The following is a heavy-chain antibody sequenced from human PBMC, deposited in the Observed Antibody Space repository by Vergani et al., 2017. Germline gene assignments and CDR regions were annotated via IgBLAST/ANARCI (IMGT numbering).Heavy chain of an antibody. CDR3: ARWLYCGGDCYSRFFDY. J-gene: IGHJ4*02. D-gene: IGHD2-21*02. CDR2: IYSGGST. Sequence: EVQLVESGGGLIQPGGSLRLSCAASGFTVSSNYMSWVRQAPGKGLEWVSVIYSGGSTYYADSVKGRFTISRDNSKNTLYLQMTSLRAEDTAVYYCARWLYCGGDCYSRFFDYWGQGTLVTVSS. CDR1: GFTVSSNY. V-gene: IGHV3-53*01.